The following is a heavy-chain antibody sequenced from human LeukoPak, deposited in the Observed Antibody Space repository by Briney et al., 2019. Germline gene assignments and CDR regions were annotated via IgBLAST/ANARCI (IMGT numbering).Heavy chain of an antibody. CDR3: ARSWYGMDV. V-gene: IGHV1-2*02. CDR1: GYTFTGSR. Sequence: ASVKVSCKASGYTFTGSRMQWARQAPGQGLEWMGWINPSNGDTNSEQKFQGRVTMTRYTSISTVYMELSRLTSDDTAVYYCARSWYGMDVWGQGTTVIVSS. D-gene: IGHD6-13*01. CDR2: INPSNGDT. J-gene: IGHJ6*02.